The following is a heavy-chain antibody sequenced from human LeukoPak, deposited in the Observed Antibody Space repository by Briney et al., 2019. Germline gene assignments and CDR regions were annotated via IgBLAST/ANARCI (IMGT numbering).Heavy chain of an antibody. CDR3: ASGDTAIDTHFDY. D-gene: IGHD5-18*01. CDR2: ISSDGSNK. J-gene: IGHJ4*02. CDR1: GFIFSSYA. Sequence: GGSLRLSCATSGFIFSSYAAHWVRQAPGKGLEWVAVISSDGSNKHYADSVKGRFTISRDNSRRTFYLQMNSLRAEDTAVYYCASGDTAIDTHFDYWGQGTLVTVAS. V-gene: IGHV3-30-3*01.